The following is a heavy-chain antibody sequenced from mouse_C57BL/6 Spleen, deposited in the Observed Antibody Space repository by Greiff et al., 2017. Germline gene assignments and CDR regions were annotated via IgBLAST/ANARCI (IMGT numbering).Heavy chain of an antibody. V-gene: IGHV3-1*01. D-gene: IGHD2-5*01. J-gene: IGHJ1*03. CDR3: ARDRGTYYSNYGWYFDV. CDR1: GYSITSGYD. CDR2: ISYSGST. Sequence: EVKLVESGPGMVKPSQSLSLTCTVTGYSITSGYDWHWIRHFPGNKLEWMGYISYSGSTNYNPSLTSRISITHDTSKNHFFLKLNSVTTEDTATYYCARDRGTYYSNYGWYFDVWGTGTTVTVSS.